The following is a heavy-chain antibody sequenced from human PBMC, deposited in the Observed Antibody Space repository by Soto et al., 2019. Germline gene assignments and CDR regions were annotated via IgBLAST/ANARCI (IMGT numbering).Heavy chain of an antibody. CDR3: ASIWFGDFDY. V-gene: IGHV4-59*08. CDR2: IYHSGSS. Sequence: SETLSLICTVSGGSISSFYWSWIRQPPGKGLEWIGYIYHSGSSNYNPSLKSRVTILLDTSKNQLSLKLSSVTAADTAVYYCASIWFGDFDYWGHGTLVTVSS. J-gene: IGHJ4*01. CDR1: GGSISSFY. D-gene: IGHD3-10*01.